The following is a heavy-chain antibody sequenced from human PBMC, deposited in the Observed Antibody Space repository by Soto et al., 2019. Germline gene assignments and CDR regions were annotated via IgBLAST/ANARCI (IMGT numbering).Heavy chain of an antibody. CDR2: IRQSGFT. CDR1: TESLRVYY. J-gene: IGHJ5*02. D-gene: IGHD6-13*01. Sequence: SETLSLTCAVSTESLRVYYWTWIRQSPGKALESIGEIRQSGFTNYNPSIASRVNLPVDTSKSEFSLHMPPMNAAATALHYSERGLFSSGWYSHFEPWGQGTPVTV. V-gene: IGHV4-34*01. CDR3: ERGLFSSGWYSHFEP.